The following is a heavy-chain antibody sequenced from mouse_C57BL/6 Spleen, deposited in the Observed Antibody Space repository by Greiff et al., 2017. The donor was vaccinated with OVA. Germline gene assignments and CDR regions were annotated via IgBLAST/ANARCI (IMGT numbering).Heavy chain of an antibody. CDR1: GYTFTSYW. Sequence: VKLQQPGAELVKPGASVKLSCKASGYTFTSYWMQWVKQRPGQGLEWIGEIDPSDSYTNYNQKFKGKAKLTVDTSSSTAYMQLSSLTSEDSAVYYCARRGNSVWYFDVWGTGTTVTVSS. CDR2: IDPSDSYT. V-gene: IGHV1-50*01. CDR3: ARRGNSVWYFDV. D-gene: IGHD2-1*01. J-gene: IGHJ1*03.